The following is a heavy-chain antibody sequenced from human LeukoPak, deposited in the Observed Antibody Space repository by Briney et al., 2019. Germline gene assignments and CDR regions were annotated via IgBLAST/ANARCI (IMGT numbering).Heavy chain of an antibody. J-gene: IGHJ4*02. V-gene: IGHV4-34*01. CDR2: INHSGST. CDR3: ARLEIVVVVAATKLGGHFDY. CDR1: GGSISSGYY. Sequence: SETLSLTCTVSGGSISSGYYWSWIRQPPGKGLEWIGEINHSGSTNYNPSLKSRVTISVDTSKNQFSLKLSSVTAADTAVYYCARLEIVVVVAATKLGGHFDYWGQGTLVTVSS. D-gene: IGHD2-15*01.